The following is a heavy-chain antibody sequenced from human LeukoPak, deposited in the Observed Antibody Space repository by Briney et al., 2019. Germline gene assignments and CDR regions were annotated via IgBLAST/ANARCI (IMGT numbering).Heavy chain of an antibody. CDR1: GFNFSTYG. CDR3: AELGITMIGGV. D-gene: IGHD3-10*02. Sequence: GGSLRLSCAASGFNFSTYGMTWVRQAPGKGLEWVSAISGSGQSTYYADSVRGRFTISRDNSKNTLYLQMNSLRAEDTAVYYCAELGITMIGGVWGKGTTVTISS. CDR2: ISGSGQST. V-gene: IGHV3-23*01. J-gene: IGHJ6*04.